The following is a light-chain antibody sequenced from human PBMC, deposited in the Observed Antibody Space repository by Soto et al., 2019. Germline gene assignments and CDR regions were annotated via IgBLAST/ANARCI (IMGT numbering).Light chain of an antibody. Sequence: QSALTQPPSASGSPGQSVTISCTGTSSDFGGYNSVSWYQQHPGKAPKLMIYEVSERPSGVPDRFSGSKSGNTASLTVSGLQAEDEADYYCSSYAGTNTWVFGGGTKVTVL. CDR2: EVS. CDR3: SSYAGTNTWV. CDR1: SSDFGGYNS. J-gene: IGLJ3*02. V-gene: IGLV2-8*01.